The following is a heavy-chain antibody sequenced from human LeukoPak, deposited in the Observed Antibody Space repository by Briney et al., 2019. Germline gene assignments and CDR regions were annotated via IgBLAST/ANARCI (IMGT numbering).Heavy chain of an antibody. CDR2: ISPYNGNT. CDR1: GYTFTSYG. D-gene: IGHD5-24*01. V-gene: IGHV1-18*01. Sequence: GASVKVSCKASGYTFTSYGISWVRQAPGQGLEWMGWISPYNGNTNYAQKLQGRVTMTTDTSTTTAYMELRSLRSDDTAVYYCAREMATIVNQFDYWGQGTLVAVSS. J-gene: IGHJ4*02. CDR3: AREMATIVNQFDY.